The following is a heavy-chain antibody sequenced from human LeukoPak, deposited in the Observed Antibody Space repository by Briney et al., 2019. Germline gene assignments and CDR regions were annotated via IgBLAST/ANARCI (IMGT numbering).Heavy chain of an antibody. CDR3: AREISYYDSSGYVFDY. CDR1: GGSFSGYY. CDR2: INHSGST. J-gene: IGHJ4*02. Sequence: SETLSLTCAVYGGSFSGYYWSWIRQPPGKGLEWIGEINHSGSTNYNPSLKSRVTISVDTSKNQFSLKLSSVTAADTAVYYCAREISYYDSSGYVFDYWGQGTLVTVSS. V-gene: IGHV4-34*01. D-gene: IGHD3-22*01.